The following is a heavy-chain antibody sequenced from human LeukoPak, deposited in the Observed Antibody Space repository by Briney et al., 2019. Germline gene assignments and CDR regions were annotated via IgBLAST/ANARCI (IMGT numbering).Heavy chain of an antibody. CDR3: ASLNPFSGRRNAFDI. CDR2: VNHSGTA. J-gene: IGHJ3*02. Sequence: SETLSPTCAVHGGSFSGYYWSWIRQPPGQGLEWIGEVNHSGTARYNPSLESRVTISVDTSKSQSSLNVYFVTAADTAVYYCASLNPFSGRRNAFDIWGQGAMVTVSS. CDR1: GGSFSGYY. V-gene: IGHV4-34*01. D-gene: IGHD1-26*01.